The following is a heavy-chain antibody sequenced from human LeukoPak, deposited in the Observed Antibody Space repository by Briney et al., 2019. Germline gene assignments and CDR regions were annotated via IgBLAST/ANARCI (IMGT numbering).Heavy chain of an antibody. V-gene: IGHV3-11*03. J-gene: IGHJ4*02. D-gene: IGHD3-10*01. Sequence: PGGALRLSCAASGFTFSDYYMSWIRQAPGKGLEWVSYISSGSSYTNYADSVKGRFTISRDNAKSALYLQMNSLRAEDTALYYCARARGPDYWGQGTLVTVS. CDR3: ARARGPDY. CDR1: GFTFSDYY. CDR2: ISSGSSYT.